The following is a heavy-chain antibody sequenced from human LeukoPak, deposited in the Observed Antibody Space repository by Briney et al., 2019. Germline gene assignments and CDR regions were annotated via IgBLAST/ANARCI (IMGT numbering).Heavy chain of an antibody. D-gene: IGHD1-26*01. CDR1: GFIFSDSW. V-gene: IGHV3-7*01. Sequence: PGGSLRLSCAASGFIFSDSWMSWVRQAPGKGLEWVANIKQDGSDKYYVDSVKGRFTISRDNAKKSLDLQMNSLRAEDTAVYYCARYRGKGISLPLDVWGQGTMVTVSS. J-gene: IGHJ3*01. CDR3: ARYRGKGISLPLDV. CDR2: IKQDGSDK.